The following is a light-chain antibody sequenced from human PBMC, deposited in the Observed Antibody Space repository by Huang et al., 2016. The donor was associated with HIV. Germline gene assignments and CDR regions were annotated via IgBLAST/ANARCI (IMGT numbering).Light chain of an antibody. CDR1: QSVSSN. CDR3: QQYNNWPKVFT. CDR2: GAS. Sequence: EIVMTQSPATLSVSPGERATLYCRAGQSVSSNLAWYQQNPGQAPRVLSYGASTRATGIPARFSCRGSGTEFTLTISSLQSEDCAVDYCQQYNNWPKVFTFGPGTKVDIK. J-gene: IGKJ3*01. V-gene: IGKV3-15*01.